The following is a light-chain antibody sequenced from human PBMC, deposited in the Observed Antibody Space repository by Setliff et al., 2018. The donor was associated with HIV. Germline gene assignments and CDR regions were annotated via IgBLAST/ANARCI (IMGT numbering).Light chain of an antibody. CDR1: SSDVGAYNV. J-gene: IGLJ1*01. Sequence: QSALTQPASVSGSPGQSVTISCTGPSSDVGAYNVVSWYQQHPGRAPRLMIYDVINLNSGVSIRFSGSKSGNAASLTISGLQAEDEADYYCSSYTTSMQFVLGSGTKVTVL. CDR2: DVI. V-gene: IGLV2-14*03. CDR3: SSYTTSMQFV.